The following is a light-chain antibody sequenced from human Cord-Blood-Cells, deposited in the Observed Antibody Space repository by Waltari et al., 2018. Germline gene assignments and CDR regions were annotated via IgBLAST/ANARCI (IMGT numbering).Light chain of an antibody. CDR1: ALPKPY. CDR2: KDS. CDR3: QSADSSGTAWV. Sequence: SYELTQPPSVSVSPGHTARITCSGDALPKPYAYWYQQKPGQAPVLVIYKDSERPSGIPERFSGSSSGTTVTLTISGVQAEDEADYYCQSADSSGTAWVFGGGTKLTVL. V-gene: IGLV3-25*03. J-gene: IGLJ3*02.